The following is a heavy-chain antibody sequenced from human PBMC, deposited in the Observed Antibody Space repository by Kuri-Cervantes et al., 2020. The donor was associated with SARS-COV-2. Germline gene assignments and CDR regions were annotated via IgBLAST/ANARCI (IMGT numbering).Heavy chain of an antibody. CDR3: ARLKEWEEEAFDI. Sequence: LSLTCAASGFTFSSYAMSWVRQAPGKGLEWVSCIKGGSGTTYYAASVKGRFTVSRDNAKNTLYLLMSSLRVEDTAMYYCARLKEWEEEAFDIWGQGTMVTVSS. D-gene: IGHD1-26*01. CDR1: GFTFSSYA. CDR2: IKGGSGTT. J-gene: IGHJ3*02. V-gene: IGHV3-23*01.